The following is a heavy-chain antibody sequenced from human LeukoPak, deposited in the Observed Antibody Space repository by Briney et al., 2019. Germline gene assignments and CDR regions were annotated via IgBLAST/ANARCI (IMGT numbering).Heavy chain of an antibody. Sequence: SETLSLTCTVSGASISSYYWTWIRQPPGKGLEWIGNISNSGSTNYNPSLKSRVSISVDTSKNQFSLRLSSVTAADTAVYYCARRAGYCSSASCYSVFDYWGRGTMVIVSS. CDR1: GASISSYY. V-gene: IGHV4-59*08. CDR3: ARRAGYCSSASCYSVFDY. D-gene: IGHD2-2*01. J-gene: IGHJ4*03. CDR2: ISNSGST.